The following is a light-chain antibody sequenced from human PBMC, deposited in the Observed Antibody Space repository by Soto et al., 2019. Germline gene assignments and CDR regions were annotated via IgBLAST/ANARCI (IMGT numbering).Light chain of an antibody. J-gene: IGKJ1*01. V-gene: IGKV1-6*01. CDR2: AAS. Sequence: AIQMTQSPSSLSASVGDRVTITCRASQGIRNNLGWHQQKQGKXXKXXIYAASSLHSGVPSRFSGSGSGTDLTITISSLQPEDFETYYCLQDYDYPWTFGQGTKVDIK. CDR3: LQDYDYPWT. CDR1: QGIRNN.